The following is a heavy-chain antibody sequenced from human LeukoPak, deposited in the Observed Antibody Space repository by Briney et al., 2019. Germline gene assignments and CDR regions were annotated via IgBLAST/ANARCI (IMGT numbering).Heavy chain of an antibody. J-gene: IGHJ1*01. CDR3: ARAYGDSGHFQH. D-gene: IGHD4-17*01. Sequence: SETLSLTXTVSGGSISSGDYYWSWIRQPPGTGLEWIGYIYYSGSTYYNPSLKSRVTISVDTSKNQFSLKLSSVTAADTAVYYCARAYGDSGHFQHWGQGTLVTVSS. CDR1: GGSISSGDYY. CDR2: IYYSGST. V-gene: IGHV4-30-4*08.